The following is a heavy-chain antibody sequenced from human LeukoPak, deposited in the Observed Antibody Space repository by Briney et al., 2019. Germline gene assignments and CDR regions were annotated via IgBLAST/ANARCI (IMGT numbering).Heavy chain of an antibody. V-gene: IGHV3-21*01. Sequence: GGSLRLSCAASGFTFSSYSMNWVRQAPGKGLEWVSSISSSSSYIYYADSVKGRFTISRDNAKNSLYLQMNSLRAEDTAVYYCASWGASHPYFQHWGQGTLVTVSS. CDR2: ISSSSSYI. J-gene: IGHJ1*01. CDR3: ASWGASHPYFQH. CDR1: GFTFSSYS. D-gene: IGHD3-16*01.